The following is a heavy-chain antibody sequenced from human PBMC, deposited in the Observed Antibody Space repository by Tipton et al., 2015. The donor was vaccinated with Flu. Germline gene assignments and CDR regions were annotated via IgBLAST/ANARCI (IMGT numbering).Heavy chain of an antibody. D-gene: IGHD3-22*01. V-gene: IGHV4-31*03. CDR1: GGSISSGGYY. CDR2: IYYSGST. CDR3: ARYSSGYYHFDY. Sequence: TLSLTCTVSGGSISSGGYYWNWIRQHPGKGLEWIGYIYYSGSTSYNPSLKSRLTMSVDTSKNQFSLDLSSVTAAYTAVYYCARYSSGYYHFDYWGQGTLVTVSS. J-gene: IGHJ4*02.